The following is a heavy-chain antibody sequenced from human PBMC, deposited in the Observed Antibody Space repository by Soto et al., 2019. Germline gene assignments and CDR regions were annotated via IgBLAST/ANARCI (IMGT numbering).Heavy chain of an antibody. CDR3: AKDIFSRGELQPLFDY. J-gene: IGHJ4*02. D-gene: IGHD3-10*01. Sequence: GGSLRLSCAASGFTFDDYAMHWVRQAPGKGLEWVSGISWNSGSIGYADSVKGRFTISRDNAKNSLYLQMNSLRAEDTALYYCAKDIFSRGELQPLFDYWGQGTLVTVSS. CDR1: GFTFDDYA. V-gene: IGHV3-9*01. CDR2: ISWNSGSI.